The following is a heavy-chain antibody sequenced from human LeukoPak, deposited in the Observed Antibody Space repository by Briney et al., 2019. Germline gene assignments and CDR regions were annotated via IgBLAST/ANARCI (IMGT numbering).Heavy chain of an antibody. D-gene: IGHD3-10*01. V-gene: IGHV4-4*07. Sequence: SETLSPTCTVSGGSISTYYWTWIRQPAGKGLEWIGRILNGGSTNYNPSLKSRLTMSVDTSKNQFSLKLNSVTAADTAVYYCARGSMGGSGSYYRDYYYGMDVWGQGTTVTVSS. CDR2: ILNGGST. CDR3: ARGSMGGSGSYYRDYYYGMDV. J-gene: IGHJ6*02. CDR1: GGSISTYY.